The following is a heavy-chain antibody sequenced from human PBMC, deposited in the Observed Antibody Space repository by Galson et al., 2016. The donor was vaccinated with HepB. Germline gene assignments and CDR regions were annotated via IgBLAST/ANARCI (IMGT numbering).Heavy chain of an antibody. Sequence: SLRLSCAVSGFRFEEYNMHWVRQAPGKGLEWISFINWNSKDIGYADSVKGRFTISRDNGRNSVSLNLKSLRPEDTALYYCAKGSKAYSVDYWGRGTLVTVSS. CDR3: AKGSKAYSVDY. CDR1: GFRFEEYN. CDR2: INWNSKDI. D-gene: IGHD2-21*01. V-gene: IGHV3-43*01. J-gene: IGHJ4*02.